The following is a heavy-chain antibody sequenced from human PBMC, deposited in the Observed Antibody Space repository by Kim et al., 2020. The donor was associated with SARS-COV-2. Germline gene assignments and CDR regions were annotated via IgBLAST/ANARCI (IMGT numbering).Heavy chain of an antibody. CDR2: ISGSGGST. V-gene: IGHV3-23*01. Sequence: EGSLRLSCAASGFTFSSYAMSWVRQAPGKGLEWVSAISGSGGSTYYADSVKGRFTIPRDNSKNTLYLQMNSLRAEDTAVYYCAKDPGYSSGWTTFDYWGQGTLVTVSS. D-gene: IGHD6-19*01. J-gene: IGHJ4*02. CDR3: AKDPGYSSGWTTFDY. CDR1: GFTFSSYA.